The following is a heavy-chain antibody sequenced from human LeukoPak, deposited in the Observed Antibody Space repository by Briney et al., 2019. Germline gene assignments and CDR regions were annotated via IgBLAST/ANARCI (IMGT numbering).Heavy chain of an antibody. J-gene: IGHJ4*02. Sequence: ASVKVSCKASGYTFTSYYMHWVRQAPGQGLEWMGLINPSGGTTTYAPKFQGRVTMTRDTSTSTAYMELNSLRSEDTAVYYCARDPSNRNIVVVPAAIAESDYWGQGTLVTVSS. CDR2: INPSGGTT. CDR1: GYTFTSYY. CDR3: ARDPSNRNIVVVPAAIAESDY. V-gene: IGHV1-46*01. D-gene: IGHD2-2*01.